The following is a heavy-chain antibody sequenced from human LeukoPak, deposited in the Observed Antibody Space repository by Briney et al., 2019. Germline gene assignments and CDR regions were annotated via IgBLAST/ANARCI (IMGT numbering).Heavy chain of an antibody. CDR2: FDPEDGET. D-gene: IGHD6-19*01. J-gene: IGHJ6*02. V-gene: IGHV1-24*01. CDR3: PRDRETHLAGVAGIMGYGMDV. CDR1: GYTLTELS. Sequence: ASVKVSCKVSGYTLTELSMHWVRQAPGKGLEWMGGFDPEDGETIYAQKFQGRVTITADESTSTAYMELSSLRSEDTAVYYCPRDRETHLAGVAGIMGYGMDVWGQGTTVTVSS.